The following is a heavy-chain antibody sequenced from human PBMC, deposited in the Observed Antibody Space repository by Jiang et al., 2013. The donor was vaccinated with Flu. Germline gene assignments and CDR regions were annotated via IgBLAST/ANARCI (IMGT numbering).Heavy chain of an antibody. Sequence: VQLLESGGGLVQPGGSLRLSCAASGFRFSSYAMSWVRQAPGKGLEWVSSISGNGDATYYVDSVEGRFAISRDTSKNTLYLQMNSLRAEDTALYYCAKLVDYFDSSGYFDYVGPGNPGHRLL. V-gene: IGHV3-23*01. CDR1: GFRFSSYA. CDR2: ISGNGDAT. CDR3: AKLVDYFDSSGYFDY. J-gene: IGHJ4*02. D-gene: IGHD3-22*01.